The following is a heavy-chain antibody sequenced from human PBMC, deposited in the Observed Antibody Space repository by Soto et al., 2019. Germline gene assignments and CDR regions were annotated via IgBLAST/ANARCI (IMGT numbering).Heavy chain of an antibody. Sequence: SETLSLTCTVSGGSISSGGYYWSWVRQHPGKGLEWIGYIYYSGSTYYNPSLKSRVTISVDTSKNQFSLKLSSVTAADTAVYYCAREIPGVPRSSGWIFDYWGQGTLETVSS. CDR1: GGSISSGGYY. J-gene: IGHJ4*02. CDR3: AREIPGVPRSSGWIFDY. V-gene: IGHV4-31*03. D-gene: IGHD6-19*01. CDR2: IYYSGST.